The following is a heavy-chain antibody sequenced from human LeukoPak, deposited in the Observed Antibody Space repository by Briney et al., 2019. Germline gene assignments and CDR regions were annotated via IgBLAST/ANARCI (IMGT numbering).Heavy chain of an antibody. J-gene: IGHJ4*02. CDR3: ARALQLWLPLDY. Sequence: GGSLRLSCAASGFTFSSYGMHWVRQAPGKGLEWVAVIWYDGSNKYYADSVKGRFTISRDNSKNTLYLQMNSLRAEDTAVYYCARALQLWLPLDYWGQGTLVTVSS. CDR2: IWYDGSNK. D-gene: IGHD5-18*01. V-gene: IGHV3-33*01. CDR1: GFTFSSYG.